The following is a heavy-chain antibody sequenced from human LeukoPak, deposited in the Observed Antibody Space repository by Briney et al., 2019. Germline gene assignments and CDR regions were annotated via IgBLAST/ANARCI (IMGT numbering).Heavy chain of an antibody. CDR1: GFSFSSYS. Sequence: GGSLRLSCAASGFSFSSYSMNWVRQAPGKGLEWVSTISATSSYIYYADSVKGRFTISRDNAKKSLFLQMNSLRAEDTAVYYCARARGAGPGAHFDYWGQGTLVTVSS. D-gene: IGHD3-10*01. J-gene: IGHJ4*02. CDR2: ISATSSYI. CDR3: ARARGAGPGAHFDY. V-gene: IGHV3-21*04.